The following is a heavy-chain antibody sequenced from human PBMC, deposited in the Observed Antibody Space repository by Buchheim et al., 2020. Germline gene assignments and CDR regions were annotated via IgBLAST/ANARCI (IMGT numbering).Heavy chain of an antibody. CDR2: INHSGST. J-gene: IGHJ5*02. V-gene: IGHV4-34*01. CDR3: ARLVTTNNWFDP. CDR1: GGSFSGHY. Sequence: QVQLQQWGAGLLKPSETLSLTCTVSGGSFSGHYWSWIRQPPGKGLEWIGQINHSGSTNYNPSLKSRLTISVDKTKNQVSLKLSSMTAADTAVYYCARLVTTNNWFDPWGQGTL. D-gene: IGHD4-17*01.